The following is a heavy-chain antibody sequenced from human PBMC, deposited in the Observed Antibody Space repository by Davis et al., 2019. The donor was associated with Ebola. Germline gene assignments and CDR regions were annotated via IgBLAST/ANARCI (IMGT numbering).Heavy chain of an antibody. D-gene: IGHD6-13*01. CDR3: ARQEGIAAAVPYFDY. Sequence: MPSETLSLTCSVSGASISDGDYYWSWIRQPPGKGLEWIAYMFYSGTTNYNPSLQSRVIISVDTSKNQFSLKLSSVTAADTAVYYCARQEGIAAAVPYFDYWGQGTLVTASS. V-gene: IGHV4-30-4*01. CDR1: GASISDGDYY. CDR2: MFYSGTT. J-gene: IGHJ4*02.